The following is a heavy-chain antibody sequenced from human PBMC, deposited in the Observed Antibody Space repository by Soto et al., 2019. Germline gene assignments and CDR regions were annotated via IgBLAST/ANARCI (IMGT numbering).Heavy chain of an antibody. CDR1: GFTFSSYA. CDR2: ISSNGGST. Sequence: PGGYLRLSCSASGFTFSSYAMHWVRQAPGKGLEYVSAISSNGGSTYYADSVKGRFTISRDNSKNTLYLQMSSLRAEDTAVYYCVNWPFRGVSGMDVWGQGTTSTVSS. CDR3: VNWPFRGVSGMDV. V-gene: IGHV3-64D*06. D-gene: IGHD3-10*01. J-gene: IGHJ6*02.